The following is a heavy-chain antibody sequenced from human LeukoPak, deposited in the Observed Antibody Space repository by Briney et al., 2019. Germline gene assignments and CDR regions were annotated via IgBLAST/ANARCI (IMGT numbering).Heavy chain of an antibody. V-gene: IGHV1-2*02. Sequence: ASVKVSCKASGYTFTGYYMHWVRQAPGQGLEWMGWINPNSGGTNYALKFQGRVTMTRDTSISTAYMELSRLRSDDTAVYYCARILAAGSRYYYYGMDVWGQGTTVTVSS. J-gene: IGHJ6*02. D-gene: IGHD6-13*01. CDR3: ARILAAGSRYYYYGMDV. CDR2: INPNSGGT. CDR1: GYTFTGYY.